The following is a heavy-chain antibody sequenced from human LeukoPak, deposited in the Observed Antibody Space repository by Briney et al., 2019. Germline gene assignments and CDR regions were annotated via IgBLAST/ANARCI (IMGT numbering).Heavy chain of an antibody. D-gene: IGHD2-2*01. CDR3: ARDSASDYYYYMDV. Sequence: SETLSLTCTVSGGSISSSSYYWGWIRQPPGKGLEWIGSIYYSGSTYYNPSLKSRVTISVDTSKNQFSLKLSSVTAADTAVYYCARDSASDYYYYMDVWGKGTTVTVSS. CDR2: IYYSGST. CDR1: GGSISSSSYY. V-gene: IGHV4-39*07. J-gene: IGHJ6*03.